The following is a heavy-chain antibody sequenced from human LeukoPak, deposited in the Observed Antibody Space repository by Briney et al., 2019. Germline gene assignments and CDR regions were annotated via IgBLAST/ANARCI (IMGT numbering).Heavy chain of an antibody. Sequence: GGSLRLSCAASGFTFSSYSMSWVRQAPGKGLEWVSSISSDSNYIFYADSVQGRFTISRDNAENSLFLQMNSLRAEDTAVYYCASRYCTSTNCYAFDIWGQGTMVTVSS. CDR1: GFTFSSYS. CDR3: ASRYCTSTNCYAFDI. J-gene: IGHJ3*02. D-gene: IGHD2-2*01. CDR2: ISSDSNYI. V-gene: IGHV3-21*01.